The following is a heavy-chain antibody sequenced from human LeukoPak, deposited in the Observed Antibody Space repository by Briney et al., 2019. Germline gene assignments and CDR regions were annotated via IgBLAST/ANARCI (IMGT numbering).Heavy chain of an antibody. J-gene: IGHJ4*02. Sequence: SETLSLTCTVSGGSISSYYWSWIRQPPGKGLEWIGYIYYSGSTNYNPSLKSRVTISVDTSKNQFSLKLSSVTAADTAVYYCARADGSPLLWFGELLSRVYFDYWGQGTLVTVSS. CDR1: GGSISSYY. D-gene: IGHD3-10*01. CDR3: ARADGSPLLWFGELLSRVYFDY. CDR2: IYYSGST. V-gene: IGHV4-59*01.